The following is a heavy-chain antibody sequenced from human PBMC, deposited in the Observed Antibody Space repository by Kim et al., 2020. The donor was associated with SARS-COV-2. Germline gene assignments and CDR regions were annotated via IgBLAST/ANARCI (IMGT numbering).Heavy chain of an antibody. CDR1: GFTFSNYD. CDR2: IGTLGDT. Sequence: GGSLRLSCAASGFTFSNYDMHWVRQAPGKGLEWVSAIGTLGDTYYSDSVKGRFTISREDARNSLYLHMNNLGAGDTAVYYCARESNLRGGWLFTESWGQGTLVTVSS. J-gene: IGHJ5*02. CDR3: ARESNLRGGWLFTES. D-gene: IGHD6-19*01. V-gene: IGHV3-13*01.